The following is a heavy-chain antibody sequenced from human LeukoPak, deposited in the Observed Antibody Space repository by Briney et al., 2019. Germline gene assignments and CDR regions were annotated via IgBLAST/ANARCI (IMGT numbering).Heavy chain of an antibody. V-gene: IGHV4-59*01. Sequence: PSETLSLTCTVSGGSISSYYWSWIRQPPGKGLEWIGYIYYSGSTNYNPSLKSRVTISVDTSKNQFSLKLSSVTAANTAVYYCARVDSSGRDYMDVWGKGTTVTVSS. J-gene: IGHJ6*03. CDR2: IYYSGST. CDR3: ARVDSSGRDYMDV. CDR1: GGSISSYY. D-gene: IGHD6-19*01.